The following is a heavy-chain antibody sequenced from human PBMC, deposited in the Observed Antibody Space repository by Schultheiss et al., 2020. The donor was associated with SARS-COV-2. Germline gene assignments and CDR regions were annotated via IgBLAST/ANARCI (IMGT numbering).Heavy chain of an antibody. Sequence: GESLKISCAASGFTFSSYGMHWVRQAPGKGLEWVAVISYDGSNKYYADSVKGRFTISRDNSKNTLYLQMNSLRAEDTAVYYCARSYPAARRSANWFDPWGQGTLVTVSS. D-gene: IGHD6-6*01. CDR3: ARSYPAARRSANWFDP. J-gene: IGHJ5*02. V-gene: IGHV3-30*19. CDR1: GFTFSSYG. CDR2: ISYDGSNK.